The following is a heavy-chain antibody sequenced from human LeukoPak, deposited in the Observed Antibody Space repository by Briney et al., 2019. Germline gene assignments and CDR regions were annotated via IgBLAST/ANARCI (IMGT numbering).Heavy chain of an antibody. D-gene: IGHD1-26*01. J-gene: IGHJ3*02. CDR3: TIVGAYDAFDI. V-gene: IGHV3-53*01. CDR2: IYSGGST. Sequence: GSLRLSCAASGFTVSSNYMYWVRQAPGKGLEWVSVIYSGGSTYYADSVKGRFTISRHNSKNTLYLQMNSLRAEDTAVYYCTIVGAYDAFDIWGQGTMVTVSS. CDR1: GFTVSSNY.